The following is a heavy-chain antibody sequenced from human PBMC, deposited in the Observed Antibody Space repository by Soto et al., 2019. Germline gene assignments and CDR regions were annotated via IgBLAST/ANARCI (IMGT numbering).Heavy chain of an antibody. D-gene: IGHD1-1*01. CDR1: GYTLTISD. Sequence: GASVKVSSKSSGYTLTISDIHWVRKAPGQGLEWMGWISPNSGGTNYAQKFQGWVTMTRDTSISTAYMELSRLRSDDTAVYYCARDSRNDATVLQNYSYYYMYVWGKGTTVTVSS. V-gene: IGHV1-2*04. J-gene: IGHJ6*03. CDR2: ISPNSGGT. CDR3: ARDSRNDATVLQNYSYYYMYV.